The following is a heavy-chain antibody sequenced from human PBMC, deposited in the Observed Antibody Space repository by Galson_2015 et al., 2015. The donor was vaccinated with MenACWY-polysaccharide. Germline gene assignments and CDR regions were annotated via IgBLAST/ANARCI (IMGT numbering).Heavy chain of an antibody. CDR2: VYASGST. Sequence: SETLSLTCTVSGASISNYYRTWIRQPAGKGLEWIGRVYASGSTNSNPSLKSRLTMSVDTSKNQFSLGLSSVTAADTAIYYCARVRGGQWPRYSMDVWGQGTTVTVFS. V-gene: IGHV4-4*07. D-gene: IGHD6-19*01. CDR1: GASISNYY. CDR3: ARVRGGQWPRYSMDV. J-gene: IGHJ6*02.